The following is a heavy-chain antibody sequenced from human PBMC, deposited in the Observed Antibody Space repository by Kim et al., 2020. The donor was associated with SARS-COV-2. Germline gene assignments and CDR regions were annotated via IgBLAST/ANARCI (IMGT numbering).Heavy chain of an antibody. Sequence: TNYNPSLKSRVTISVDTSKNQFSLKLSSVTAADTAVYYCARAPHGENFDYWGQGTLVTVSS. J-gene: IGHJ4*02. CDR2: T. CDR3: ARAPHGENFDY. V-gene: IGHV4-59*01.